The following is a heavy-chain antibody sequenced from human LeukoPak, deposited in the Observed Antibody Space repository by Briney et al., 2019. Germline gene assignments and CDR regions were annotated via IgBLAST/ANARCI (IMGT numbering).Heavy chain of an antibody. J-gene: IGHJ5*02. CDR3: ARWFGELLDWFDP. D-gene: IGHD3-10*01. Sequence: PGGSLRLSCAASGFTFSSYSMNWVRQAPGKGLEWVSSISSSSSYIYYADSVKGRFTISRDNAKNSLYLQMNSLRAEDTAVYYCARWFGELLDWFDPWGQGTLVTVSS. CDR1: GFTFSSYS. CDR2: ISSSSSYI. V-gene: IGHV3-21*01.